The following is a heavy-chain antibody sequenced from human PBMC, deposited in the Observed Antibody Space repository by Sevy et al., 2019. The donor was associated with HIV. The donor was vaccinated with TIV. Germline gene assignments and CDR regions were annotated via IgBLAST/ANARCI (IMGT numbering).Heavy chain of an antibody. J-gene: IGHJ4*02. CDR3: ARVADEYWTDDCYHRFDY. CDR2: ISYSGTNK. CDR1: GFTFTLYA. D-gene: IGHD2-21*02. Sequence: GGSLRLSCAASGFTFTLYAIHWVRQAPGKGLEWVALISYSGTNKYYADSVKGRFTISRDDSKNTAYLQMNNLRTDDTAVYYCARVADEYWTDDCYHRFDYWGQGTQVTVSS. V-gene: IGHV3-30-3*01.